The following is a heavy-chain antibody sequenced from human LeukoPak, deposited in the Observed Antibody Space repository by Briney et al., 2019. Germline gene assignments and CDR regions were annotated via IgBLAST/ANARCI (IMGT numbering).Heavy chain of an antibody. CDR1: AGSINTYY. CDR2: IYHSGVT. Sequence: SETLSLTCTVSAGSINTYYWNWIRQPPGKGLEWIGYIYHSGVTNSNPSLKGRVTISVDTSKNQFSLKLSSVTAADTAVYYCAGDPYNYKWFDIWGQGTLVTVSS. J-gene: IGHJ5*02. V-gene: IGHV4-59*01. CDR3: AGDPYNYKWFDI. D-gene: IGHD1-20*01.